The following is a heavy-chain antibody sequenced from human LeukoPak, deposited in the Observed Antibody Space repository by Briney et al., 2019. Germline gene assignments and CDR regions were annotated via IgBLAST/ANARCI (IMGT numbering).Heavy chain of an antibody. CDR1: GGSISGYY. CDR3: ERRTAKWNHRSPEFDP. Sequence: PSETLSLTCTVSGGSISGYYWSWIRQPPGKGLEWIGDIYFGGTTNYKTSLKSRVTISLHTSTNQFSLNLTSVTAADTAEYFCERRTAKWNHRSPEFDPWGQGTLVIVSS. J-gene: IGHJ5*01. CDR2: IYFGGTT. V-gene: IGHV4-59*08. D-gene: IGHD1-14*01.